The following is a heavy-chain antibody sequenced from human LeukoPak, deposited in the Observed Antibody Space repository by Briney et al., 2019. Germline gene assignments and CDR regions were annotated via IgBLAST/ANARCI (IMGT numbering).Heavy chain of an antibody. V-gene: IGHV4-39*07. J-gene: IGHJ4*02. D-gene: IGHD3-10*01. Sequence: SETLSLTCTVSGGFVSSESYYWGWSRQPPGKGLEWIGTIYYSGSTYYNPSLKSRVTISVDTSKNQFSLKLNSVTAADTAVYYCARHDYYGSASPLGYFDYWGQGTLVIVSS. CDR1: GGFVSSESYY. CDR3: ARHDYYGSASPLGYFDY. CDR2: IYYSGST.